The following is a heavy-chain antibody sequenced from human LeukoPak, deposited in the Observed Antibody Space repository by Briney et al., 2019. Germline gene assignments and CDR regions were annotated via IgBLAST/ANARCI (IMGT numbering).Heavy chain of an antibody. CDR2: ISYDGSNK. V-gene: IGHV3-30-3*01. D-gene: IGHD4-17*01. CDR3: ARGPSVSTVTTYDGSAFDI. Sequence: GRSLRLSCAASGFTFSSYAIHWVRQAPGKGLEWVAVISYDGSNKHYADSVKGRFTISRDNSKNTLYLQMNSLRAEDTAVYYCARGPSVSTVTTYDGSAFDIWGQGTMVTVSS. J-gene: IGHJ3*02. CDR1: GFTFSSYA.